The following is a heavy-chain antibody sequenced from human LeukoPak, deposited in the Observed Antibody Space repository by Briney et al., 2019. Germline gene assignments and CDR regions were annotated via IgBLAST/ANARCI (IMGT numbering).Heavy chain of an antibody. CDR3: AREPEWYNWNDVDYYGMDV. Sequence: PGGSLRLSCAASGFTFSSYEMNWVRQAPGTGLESVSYISSSGSDIYYEASVKGRFTISRDNAKNSLYLKMNSLRAEDTAVYYCAREPEWYNWNDVDYYGMDVWGQGTTVTVSS. V-gene: IGHV3-48*03. J-gene: IGHJ6*02. CDR2: ISSSGSDI. D-gene: IGHD1-20*01. CDR1: GFTFSSYE.